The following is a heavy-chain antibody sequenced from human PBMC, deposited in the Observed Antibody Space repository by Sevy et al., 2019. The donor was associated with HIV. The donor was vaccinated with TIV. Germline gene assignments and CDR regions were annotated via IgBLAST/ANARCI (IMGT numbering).Heavy chain of an antibody. Sequence: ASVKVSCKASGYTFTGYYMHWMRQAPGQGLEWMGRINPNSGGTNYAQKFQGRVTMTRDTSISTAYMELSRLRSDDTAVYYCARGWYYYYYGMDVWGQGTTVTVSS. J-gene: IGHJ6*02. CDR1: GYTFTGYY. V-gene: IGHV1-2*06. CDR2: INPNSGGT. CDR3: ARGWYYYYYGMDV. D-gene: IGHD6-19*01.